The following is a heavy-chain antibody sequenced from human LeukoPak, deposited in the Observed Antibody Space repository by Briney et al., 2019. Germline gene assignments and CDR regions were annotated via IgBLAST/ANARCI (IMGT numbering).Heavy chain of an antibody. Sequence: ASVKVSCKASGYTFTSYAMNWVRQAPGQGPEWMGWINTNTGNPTYAQGFTGRFVFSLDTSVSTAYLQISSLKAEDTAVYYCARDSLRGITIFGVVINDYYYYMDVWGKGTTVTVSS. CDR2: INTNTGNP. CDR3: ARDSLRGITIFGVVINDYYYYMDV. CDR1: GYTFTSYA. J-gene: IGHJ6*03. D-gene: IGHD3-3*01. V-gene: IGHV7-4-1*02.